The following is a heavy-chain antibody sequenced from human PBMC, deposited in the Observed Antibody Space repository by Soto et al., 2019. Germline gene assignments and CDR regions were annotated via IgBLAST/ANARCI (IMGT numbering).Heavy chain of an antibody. J-gene: IGHJ4*02. CDR3: ARGRPMLGAKTFFDY. V-gene: IGHV4-31*03. Sequence: SETLSLTCKVSGDSVSSGRDFWSWIRQHPGMALEWIGYISYSGTTYYTPSLRSRVSISIDTSQNQFSLRLDSVTAADTAVYYCARGRPMLGAKTFFDYWGQGTRVTVSS. CDR2: ISYSGTT. CDR1: GDSVSSGRDF. D-gene: IGHD1-26*01.